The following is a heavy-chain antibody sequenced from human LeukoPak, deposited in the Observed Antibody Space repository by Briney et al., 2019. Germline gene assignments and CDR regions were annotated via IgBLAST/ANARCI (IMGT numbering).Heavy chain of an antibody. Sequence: SETLSLTCAVYGGSFSGYYWSWIRQPPGKGLEWIGEINHSGSTNYNPSLKSRVTISVDTSKNQFSLKLSSVTAADTAVYYCARDSGSGGAFDIWGQGTMVTVSS. D-gene: IGHD2-15*01. CDR1: GGSFSGYY. CDR2: INHSGST. J-gene: IGHJ3*02. V-gene: IGHV4-34*01. CDR3: ARDSGSGGAFDI.